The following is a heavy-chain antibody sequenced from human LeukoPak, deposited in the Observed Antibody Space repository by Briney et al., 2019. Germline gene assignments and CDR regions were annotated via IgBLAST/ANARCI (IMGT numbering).Heavy chain of an antibody. Sequence: GGSLRLSCAASGFTFSSYWMSWVRQAPGKGLERVANIKQDGSEKYYVDSVKGRFTISRDNAKNSLYLQMNSLRAEDTAVYYCAKHSGPSGYSSGYYFDYWGQGTLVTVSS. J-gene: IGHJ4*02. CDR2: IKQDGSEK. CDR3: AKHSGPSGYSSGYYFDY. V-gene: IGHV3-7*01. CDR1: GFTFSSYW. D-gene: IGHD5-18*01.